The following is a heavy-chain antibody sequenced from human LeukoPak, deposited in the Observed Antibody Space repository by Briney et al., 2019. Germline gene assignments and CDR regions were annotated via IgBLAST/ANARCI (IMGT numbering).Heavy chain of an antibody. Sequence: GGSLRLSCAASGFTFSSYWMSWVRQAPGKGLEWVANIKQDGSEKYYVDSVKGRFTISRGNAKNSLYLQMNSLRVEDTAVYYCAREPSNSWYINWFDPWGQGTLVTVSS. V-gene: IGHV3-7*01. CDR3: AREPSNSWYINWFDP. D-gene: IGHD6-13*01. CDR2: IKQDGSEK. CDR1: GFTFSSYW. J-gene: IGHJ5*02.